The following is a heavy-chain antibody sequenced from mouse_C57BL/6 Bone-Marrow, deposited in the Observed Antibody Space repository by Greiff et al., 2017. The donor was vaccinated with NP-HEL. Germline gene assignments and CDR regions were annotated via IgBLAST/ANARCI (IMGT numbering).Heavy chain of an antibody. V-gene: IGHV5-12*01. Sequence: EVMLVESGGGLVQPGGSLKLSCAASGFTFSDYYMYWVRQTPEKRLEWVAYISNGGGSTYYPDTVKGRFTISRDNAKNTLYLQMSRLKSEDTAMYYCARRLGAWFAYWGQGTLVTVSA. CDR2: ISNGGGST. CDR3: ARRLGAWFAY. J-gene: IGHJ3*01. CDR1: GFTFSDYY. D-gene: IGHD2-13*01.